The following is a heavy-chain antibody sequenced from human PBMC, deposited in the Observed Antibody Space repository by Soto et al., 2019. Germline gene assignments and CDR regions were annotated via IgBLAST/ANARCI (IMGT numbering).Heavy chain of an antibody. CDR3: ARDREWELLQPYYYYYGMDV. J-gene: IGHJ6*02. V-gene: IGHV1-18*01. CDR1: GYTFTSYG. Sequence: QVQLVQSGAEVKKPGASVKVSCKASGYTFTSYGISWVRQAPGQGLEWMGWISAYNGNTNYAQKLQGRVTMTTDTSTSTAYMELRSLRSDDTAVYYCARDREWELLQPYYYYYGMDVWGQGTTVTFSS. D-gene: IGHD1-26*01. CDR2: ISAYNGNT.